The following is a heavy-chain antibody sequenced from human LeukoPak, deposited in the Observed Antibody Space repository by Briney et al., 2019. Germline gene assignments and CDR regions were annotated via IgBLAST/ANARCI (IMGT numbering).Heavy chain of an antibody. V-gene: IGHV5-51*01. Sequence: NRGESLQISCKGSGYSFTSYWIGWVRQMPGKGLEWMGIIYPGDSDTRYSPSFQGQVTISADKSISTAYLQWSSLKASDTAVYYCARLRGSGSYPHYYYYYGMDVWGQGTTVTVSS. CDR1: GYSFTSYW. CDR2: IYPGDSDT. CDR3: ARLRGSGSYPHYYYYYGMDV. D-gene: IGHD3-10*01. J-gene: IGHJ6*02.